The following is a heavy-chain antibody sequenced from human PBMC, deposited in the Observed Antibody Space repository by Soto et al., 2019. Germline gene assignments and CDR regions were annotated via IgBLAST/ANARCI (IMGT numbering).Heavy chain of an antibody. V-gene: IGHV3-23*01. J-gene: IGHJ4*02. CDR2: ISGSGGST. CDR1: GFTFSSYA. Sequence: GGSLRLSCAASGFTFSSYAMSWVRQAPGKGLEWVSAISGSGGSTYYADSVKGRFTISRDNSKNTLYLQMNSLRAEDTAVYYCAKDGFSITMVRGVIINPIFDYWGQGTLVTVSS. CDR3: AKDGFSITMVRGVIINPIFDY. D-gene: IGHD3-10*01.